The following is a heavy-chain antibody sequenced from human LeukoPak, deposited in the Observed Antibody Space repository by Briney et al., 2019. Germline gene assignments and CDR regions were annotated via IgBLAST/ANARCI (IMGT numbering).Heavy chain of an antibody. D-gene: IGHD2-2*01. V-gene: IGHV3-20*01. CDR1: GFTFDDYG. CDR3: ARVTQDIVVVPARVNYYYYYMDV. CDR2: INWNGGST. Sequence: GGSLRLSCAASGFTFDDYGMSWVRQAPGKGLEWVSGINWNGGSTGYADSVKGRFTISRDNAKNSLYLQMNSLRAEDTALYHCARVTQDIVVVPARVNYYYYYMDVWGKGTTVTVSS. J-gene: IGHJ6*03.